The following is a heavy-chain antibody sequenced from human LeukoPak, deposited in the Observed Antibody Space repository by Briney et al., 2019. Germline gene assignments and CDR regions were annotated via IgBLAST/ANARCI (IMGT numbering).Heavy chain of an antibody. CDR2: IYTSGST. CDR1: GGSISSSSYY. Sequence: SETLSLTCTVSGGSISSSSYYWSWIRQPAGKGLEWIGRIYTSGSTNYNPSLKSRVTMSVDTSKNQFSLKLSSVTAADTAVYYCARGRDPVLWFGELLYGDDAFDIWGQGTMVTVSS. D-gene: IGHD3-10*01. CDR3: ARGRDPVLWFGELLYGDDAFDI. J-gene: IGHJ3*02. V-gene: IGHV4-61*02.